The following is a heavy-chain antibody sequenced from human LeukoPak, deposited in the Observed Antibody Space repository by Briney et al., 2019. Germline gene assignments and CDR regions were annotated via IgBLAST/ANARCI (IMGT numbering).Heavy chain of an antibody. D-gene: IGHD3-16*02. CDR2: IYYSGST. CDR3: ARGPNYVWGSYRYFDY. V-gene: IGHV4-30-4*01. Sequence: SETLSLTCTVSGASISSGDYYWSWIRQSPGKDLEWIGYIYYSGSTSYNPSLKSRVTISVDTSKNQFYLKLTSVTAADTAVYYCARGPNYVWGSYRYFDYWGQGILVTVSS. CDR1: GASISSGDYY. J-gene: IGHJ4*02.